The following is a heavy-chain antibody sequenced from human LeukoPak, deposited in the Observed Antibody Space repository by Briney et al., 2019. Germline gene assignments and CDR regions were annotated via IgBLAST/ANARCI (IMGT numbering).Heavy chain of an antibody. CDR1: GFTFTNAW. V-gene: IGHV3-15*01. Sequence: GGSLRLSCVASGFTFTNAWMSWVRHAPGKGLEWVGHIKSKTDGETTDYAAPVNGRFTISRDDSKNTVYLQMNSLKTEDTAVYHCITDVDLSSNDYGFHFDYWGQGTLVTVSS. J-gene: IGHJ4*02. CDR2: IKSKTDGETT. CDR3: ITDVDLSSNDYGFHFDY. D-gene: IGHD4-17*01.